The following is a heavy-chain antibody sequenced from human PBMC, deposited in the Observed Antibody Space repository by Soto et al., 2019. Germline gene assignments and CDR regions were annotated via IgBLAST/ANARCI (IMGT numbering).Heavy chain of an antibody. CDR2: IWYDGSNK. J-gene: IGHJ3*02. CDR1: RFTFSNYG. Sequence: QVQLVESGGGVVQPGRSLRLSCAASRFTFSNYGMHWVRLAPGKGLEWVAVIWYDGSNKYYADSVKGRFTISRDNSKNTLYLQMNSLRAEDTAVYYCASEGPTNDAFDIWGQGTMVTVSS. CDR3: ASEGPTNDAFDI. V-gene: IGHV3-33*01.